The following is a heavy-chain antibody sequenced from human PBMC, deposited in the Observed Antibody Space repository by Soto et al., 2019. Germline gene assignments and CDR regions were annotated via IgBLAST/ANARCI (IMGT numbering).Heavy chain of an antibody. Sequence: GGSLRLSCAASGFTFSSYGMHWVRQAPGKGLEWVAVIWYDGSNKYYADSVKGRFTISRDNSKNTLYLQMNSLRAEDTAVYYCARARVVVVPAAPRYYMDVWGKGTTVTVSS. J-gene: IGHJ6*03. CDR3: ARARVVVVPAAPRYYMDV. CDR2: IWYDGSNK. V-gene: IGHV3-33*01. CDR1: GFTFSSYG. D-gene: IGHD2-2*01.